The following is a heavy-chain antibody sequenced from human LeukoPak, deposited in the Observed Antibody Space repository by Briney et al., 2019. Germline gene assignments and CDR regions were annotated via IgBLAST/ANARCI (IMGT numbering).Heavy chain of an antibody. CDR3: ARSGRVAARPGDY. D-gene: IGHD6-6*01. CDR2: IDPKSGDK. CDR1: GFTFTGYY. Sequence: ASVKVSCKASGFTFTGYYVHWVRQAPGQGLEWMGWIDPKSGDKNYAQKFQGRVTMTRDTSISTAYMELSRLRSDDTAVYYCARSGRVAARPGDYWGQGTLVTVSS. J-gene: IGHJ4*02. V-gene: IGHV1-2*02.